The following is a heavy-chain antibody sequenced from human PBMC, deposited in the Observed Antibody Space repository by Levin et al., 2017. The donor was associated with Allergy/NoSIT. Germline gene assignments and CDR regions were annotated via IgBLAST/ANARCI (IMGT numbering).Heavy chain of an antibody. CDR1: GFSFDTSG. D-gene: IGHD2-2*01. J-gene: IGHJ4*02. V-gene: IGHV3-23*01. CDR2: INGGGGTT. CDR3: ARDRYDGMPTGFDY. Sequence: GGSLRLSCAVSGFSFDTSGMSWVRQAPGNGLEWVSTINGGGGTTYYADSVKGRFTISRDNSKNTLYLRMNILRAEDTAVYYCARDRYDGMPTGFDYWGQGTLVTVSS.